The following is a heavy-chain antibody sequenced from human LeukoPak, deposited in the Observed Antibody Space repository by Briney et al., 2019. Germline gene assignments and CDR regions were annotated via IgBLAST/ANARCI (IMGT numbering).Heavy chain of an antibody. J-gene: IGHJ4*02. D-gene: IGHD1-26*01. CDR1: GGSISSYY. V-gene: IGHV4-59*01. Sequence: PSETLSLTCTVSGGSISSYYWSWIRQPPGKGLEWIGYIYYSGSTNYNPSLKSRVTISVDTSKNQFSLKLSTVTAADTAVYYCARADSGSYRIWGQGTLVTVSS. CDR3: ARADSGSYRI. CDR2: IYYSGST.